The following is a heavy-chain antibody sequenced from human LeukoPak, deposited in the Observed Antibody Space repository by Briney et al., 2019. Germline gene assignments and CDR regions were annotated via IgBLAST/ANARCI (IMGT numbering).Heavy chain of an antibody. CDR3: ASMGGYSYILY. V-gene: IGHV4-59*01. CDR1: GGSISSYY. CDR2: IYYSGST. J-gene: IGHJ4*02. Sequence: SETLSLTCTVSGGSISSYYRSWIRQPPGKGLEWIGYIYYSGSTNYNPSLKSRVTISVDTSKNQFSLKLSSVTAADTAVYYCASMGGYSYILYWGQGTLVTVSS. D-gene: IGHD5-18*01.